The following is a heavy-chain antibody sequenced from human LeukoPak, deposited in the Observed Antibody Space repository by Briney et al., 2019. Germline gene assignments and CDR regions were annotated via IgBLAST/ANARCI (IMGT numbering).Heavy chain of an antibody. V-gene: IGHV4-38-2*01. J-gene: IGHJ4*02. CDR1: GYSISSGYY. D-gene: IGHD4-17*01. CDR3: ARGGLLDYGDYAAFDY. CDR2: IYHSGST. Sequence: SETLSLTCAVSGYSISSGYYWGWIRQPPGKGLEWVVSIYHSGSTYYNPSLRSRVTISVDTSKNQLSLKLSSVTAADTAVYYCARGGLLDYGDYAAFDYWGQGTLVTVSS.